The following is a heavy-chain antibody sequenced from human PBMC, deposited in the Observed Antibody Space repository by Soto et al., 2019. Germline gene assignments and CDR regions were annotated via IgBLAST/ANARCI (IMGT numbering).Heavy chain of an antibody. CDR2: ISYDGSNK. CDR1: GFTFSSYA. J-gene: IGHJ4*02. V-gene: IGHV3-30-3*01. CDR3: ARSFSPYSSSWYDY. Sequence: QVQLVESGGGVVQPGRSLRLSCAASGFTFSSYAMQWVRQAPGKGLEWVAVISYDGSNKYYADSVKGRFTISRDNSKNTLYLQMNSLRAEDTAVYYCARSFSPYSSSWYDYWGQGTLVTVSS. D-gene: IGHD6-13*01.